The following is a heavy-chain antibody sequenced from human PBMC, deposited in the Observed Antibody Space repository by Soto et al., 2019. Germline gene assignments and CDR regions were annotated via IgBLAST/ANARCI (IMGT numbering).Heavy chain of an antibody. CDR2: IIPIFGTA. V-gene: IGHV1-69*06. CDR3: GRGWEKVGTTTPFAY. CDR1: GGTFSSYA. D-gene: IGHD1-26*01. J-gene: IGHJ4*02. Sequence: QVQLVQSGAEVKKPGSSVKVSCKASGGTFSSYAINWVRQAPGQGLEWMGGIIPIFGTANYAQKFQGRVTITADKSTRTASMEVRSLRFDDTAVYYCGRGWEKVGTTTPFAYWGQGTLVTVSS.